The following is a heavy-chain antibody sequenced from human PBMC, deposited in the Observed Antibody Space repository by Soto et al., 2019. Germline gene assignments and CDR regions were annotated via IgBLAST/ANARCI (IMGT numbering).Heavy chain of an antibody. V-gene: IGHV5-51*01. CDR2: IYPGDSDT. CDR3: ARLGNWNYNYYYGMDV. Sequence: PGESLKISCNGSGYSFTSYWIGWVRQMPGKGLEWMGIIYPGDSDTRYSPSFQGQVTISADKSISTAYLQWSSLKASDTAMYYCARLGNWNYNYYYGMDVWGQGTTVTVSS. J-gene: IGHJ6*02. CDR1: GYSFTSYW. D-gene: IGHD1-1*01.